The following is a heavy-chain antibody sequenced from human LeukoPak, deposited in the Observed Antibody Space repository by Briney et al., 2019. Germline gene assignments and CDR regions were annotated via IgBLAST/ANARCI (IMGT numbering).Heavy chain of an antibody. CDR1: GFTFSGSA. CDR2: IRSKANSYAT. V-gene: IGHV3-73*01. J-gene: IGHJ5*02. Sequence: PGGSLRLSCAASGFTFSGSAMHWVRQASGKGLEWVGRIRSKANSYATAYAASVKGRFTISRDDSKNTAYLQMNSLETEDTAVYYCTRLLPEGGVDPWGQGTLVTVSS. D-gene: IGHD1-14*01. CDR3: TRLLPEGGVDP.